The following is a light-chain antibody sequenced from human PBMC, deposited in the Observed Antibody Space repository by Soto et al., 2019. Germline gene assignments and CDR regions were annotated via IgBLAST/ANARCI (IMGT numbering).Light chain of an antibody. CDR2: DAS. Sequence: ETVLTQSPGTPSCSPGKRATLYCXASQSVSSYLAWYQQKPGQAPRLLIYDASNRATGIPDRFSGSGSGTDFTLTISRLEPEDFAVYYCQQYGSSPRTFGQGTKVDNK. J-gene: IGKJ1*01. CDR3: QQYGSSPRT. V-gene: IGKV3-20*01. CDR1: QSVSSY.